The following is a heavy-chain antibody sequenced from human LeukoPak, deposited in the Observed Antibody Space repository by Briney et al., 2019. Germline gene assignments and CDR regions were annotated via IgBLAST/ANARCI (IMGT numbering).Heavy chain of an antibody. D-gene: IGHD6-13*01. V-gene: IGHV3-30*18. CDR2: ISYDGSNK. CDR1: GFTFSSYG. Sequence: GGSLRLSCAASGFTFSSYGMHWVRQAPGKGLEWVAVISYDGSNKYYADSVKGRFTISRDNSKNTLYLQMNSLRAEDTAVYYCAKDGSAWSSSSWYQWDWFNPWGQGTLDTDCS. J-gene: IGHJ5*02. CDR3: AKDGSAWSSSSWYQWDWFNP.